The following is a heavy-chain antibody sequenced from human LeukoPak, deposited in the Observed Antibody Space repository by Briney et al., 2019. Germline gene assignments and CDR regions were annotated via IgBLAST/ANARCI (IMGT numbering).Heavy chain of an antibody. Sequence: ASVKVSCKASGYTFTSYYMHWVRQAPGQGLEWMGIINPSGGSTSYAQKFQGRVTMTRDTSTSTAYMELRSLRSDDTAVYYCARISTGTTGDYWGQGTLVTVSS. CDR1: GYTFTSYY. CDR3: ARISTGTTGDY. J-gene: IGHJ4*02. CDR2: INPSGGST. V-gene: IGHV1-46*01. D-gene: IGHD1-1*01.